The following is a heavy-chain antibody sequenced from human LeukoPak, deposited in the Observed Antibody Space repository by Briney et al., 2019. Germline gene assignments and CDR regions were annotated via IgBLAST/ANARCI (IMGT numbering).Heavy chain of an antibody. D-gene: IGHD3-3*01. CDR2: IYAGDST. J-gene: IGHJ5*02. Sequence: GGSLRLSCAASGFTVSSSYISWVRQAPGKGLEWVSVIYAGDSTYYADSVKGRFVISRDNSKNTVYLQMDSLRAEDTAVYYCARSYTHYDFWSGYTYQNYFDPWGQGTLVTVSS. CDR1: GFTVSSSY. CDR3: ARSYTHYDFWSGYTYQNYFDP. V-gene: IGHV3-53*01.